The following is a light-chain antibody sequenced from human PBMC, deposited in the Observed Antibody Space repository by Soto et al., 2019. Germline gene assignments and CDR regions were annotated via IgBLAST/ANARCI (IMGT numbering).Light chain of an antibody. Sequence: IQLTQSPSSFSACTGDRVTITCRASQGISSYLAWYQQKPGKAHKLLIYAAFTLQSGVPSRFSGSGSGTDFTLTIPCLHSEDFATYYCHQYYSYPWTVGQGTNVDSK. V-gene: IGKV1-8*01. CDR3: HQYYSYPWT. CDR1: QGISSY. J-gene: IGKJ1*01. CDR2: AAF.